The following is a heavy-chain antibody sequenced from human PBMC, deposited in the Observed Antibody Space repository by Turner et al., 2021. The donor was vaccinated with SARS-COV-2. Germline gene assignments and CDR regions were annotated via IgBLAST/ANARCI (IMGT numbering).Heavy chain of an antibody. J-gene: IGHJ6*02. CDR2: FDPEDGET. CDR1: GYTLTELS. CDR3: ATGVAVTGTPSEYYYYYGMDV. V-gene: IGHV1-24*01. Sequence: QVQLVQSGAEVKKPGASVKVSCKVSGYTLTELSMHWVRQAPGKGLEWMAGFDPEDGETIYAQKFQGRVTMTEDTSTDTAYMELSSLRSEDTAVYYCATGVAVTGTPSEYYYYYGMDVWGQGTTVTVSS. D-gene: IGHD6-19*01.